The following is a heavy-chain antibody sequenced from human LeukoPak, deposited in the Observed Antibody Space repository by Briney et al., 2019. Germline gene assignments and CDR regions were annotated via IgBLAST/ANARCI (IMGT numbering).Heavy chain of an antibody. CDR1: GYTFTGYY. Sequence: ASVKVSCKASGYTFTGYYMHWVRQAPGQGLEWMGWINPNSGGTNYAQKFQGRVTMTRDTSISTAYMELSRLRSDDTAVYYCAREGLSSSSSYYYYMDVWGKGTTVTVSS. D-gene: IGHD6-6*01. CDR3: AREGLSSSSSYYYYMDV. V-gene: IGHV1-2*02. CDR2: INPNSGGT. J-gene: IGHJ6*03.